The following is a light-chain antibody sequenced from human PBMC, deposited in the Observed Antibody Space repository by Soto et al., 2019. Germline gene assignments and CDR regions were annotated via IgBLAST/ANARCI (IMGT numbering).Light chain of an antibody. CDR1: PGAVTSGYY. CDR2: STS. CDR3: LLYCGGAQV. J-gene: IGLJ3*02. V-gene: IGLV7-43*01. Sequence: QAVVTQEPSLTVSPGGTVTLTCASSPGAVTSGYYPGWFQQRPGQAPTSLIHSTSIKHSWTPARFSGSLLGGKAALTLSAVQPEDEADYYCLLYCGGAQVFGGGTKLTVL.